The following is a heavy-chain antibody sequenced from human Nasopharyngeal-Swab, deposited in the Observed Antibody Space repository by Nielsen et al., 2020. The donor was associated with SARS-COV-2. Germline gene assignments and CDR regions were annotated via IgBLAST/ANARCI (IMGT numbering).Heavy chain of an antibody. CDR3: VRDNYYHYYMDV. J-gene: IGHJ6*03. Sequence: VRQMPGKGLEWIGSIYYSGATYYSPSLKSRLTISVDTSQNQFSLTVSSATASDTAVYYCVRDNYYHYYMDVWGQGTLVTVSS. V-gene: IGHV4-39*01. CDR2: IYYSGAT. D-gene: IGHD2-15*01.